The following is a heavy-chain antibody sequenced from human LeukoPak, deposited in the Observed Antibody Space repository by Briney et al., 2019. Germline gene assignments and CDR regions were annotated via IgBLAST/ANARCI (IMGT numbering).Heavy chain of an antibody. V-gene: IGHV4-39*07. CDR2: IYYSGST. CDR3: ARDRSEMATIIGYDY. Sequence: SETLSLTCTVSGGSISSSTFYWGWIRQPPGKGLEWIGTIYYSGSTYYNPSLKSRVTISVDTSKNQFSLKLSSVTAADTAVYYCARDRSEMATIIGYDYWGQGTLVTVSS. D-gene: IGHD5-24*01. CDR1: GGSISSSTFY. J-gene: IGHJ4*02.